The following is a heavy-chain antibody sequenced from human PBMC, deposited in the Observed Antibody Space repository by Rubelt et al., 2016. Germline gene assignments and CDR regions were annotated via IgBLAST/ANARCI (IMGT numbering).Heavy chain of an antibody. V-gene: IGHV4-34*01. CDR2: INHSGST. Sequence: QVQLQQWGAGLLKPSETLSLTCAVYGGSFSGYYWSWIRQPPGKGLEWIGEINHSGSTNYNPSLRSRVTISVDTSKNQFSLKLSSVTAADTAVYYCAREHGSRGFDYWGQGTLVTVSS. CDR1: GGSFSGYY. D-gene: IGHD3-10*01. J-gene: IGHJ4*02. CDR3: AREHGSRGFDY.